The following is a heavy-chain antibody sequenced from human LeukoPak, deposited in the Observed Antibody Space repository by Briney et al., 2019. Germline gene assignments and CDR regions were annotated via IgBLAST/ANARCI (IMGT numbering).Heavy chain of an antibody. CDR1: GGTFSSYA. D-gene: IGHD3-22*01. CDR2: IIPIFGTA. Sequence: SVKVSCKASGGTFSSYAISWVRQAPGQGLEWMGGIIPIFGTANYAQKFQGRVTITADESTSTAYMELSSLRSEDTAVYYCARDSHSSGATEDYYYYYYMDVWGKGTTVTISS. CDR3: ARDSHSSGATEDYYYYYYMDV. V-gene: IGHV1-69*13. J-gene: IGHJ6*03.